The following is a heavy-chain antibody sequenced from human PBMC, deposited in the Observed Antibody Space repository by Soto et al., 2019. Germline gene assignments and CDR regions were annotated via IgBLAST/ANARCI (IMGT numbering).Heavy chain of an antibody. CDR1: GFTVTSHF. CDR3: AREGAVALDY. V-gene: IGHV3-66*01. CDR2: INSDGST. D-gene: IGHD6-19*01. J-gene: IGHJ4*02. Sequence: EVQLVESGGGLVQPGGSLRLSCVVSGFTVTSHFMNWFRQAPGKGLEWVSVINSDGSTVYADSVKGRFIISRDHSQNTVYLQMDSLRGDDTALYYCAREGAVALDYWGQGTLVTVSS.